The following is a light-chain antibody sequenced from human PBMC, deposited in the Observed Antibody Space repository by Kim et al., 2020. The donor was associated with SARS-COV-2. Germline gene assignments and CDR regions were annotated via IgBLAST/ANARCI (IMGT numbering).Light chain of an antibody. CDR2: GNN. Sequence: QSVLTRPPSASGTPGQRVTISCSGSSSNIGSHTVNWYQQLPGTAPKLLIYGNNQRPSGVPDRFSGSKSGTSASLAISGLQSEDEADYYCAAWDDSLNGLVFGTGTKVTVL. CDR3: AAWDDSLNGLV. CDR1: SSNIGSHT. V-gene: IGLV1-44*01. J-gene: IGLJ1*01.